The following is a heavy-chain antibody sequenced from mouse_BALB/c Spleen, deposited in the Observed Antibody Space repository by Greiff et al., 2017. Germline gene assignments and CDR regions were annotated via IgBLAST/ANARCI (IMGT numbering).Heavy chain of an antibody. CDR1: GYTFTSYW. D-gene: IGHD2-10*02. CDR3: ARERYGNYVAMDY. Sequence: QVQLQQPGAELVKPGASVKLSCKASGYTFTSYWMHWVKQRPGQGLEWIGEINPSNGRTNYNEKFKSKATLTVDKSSSTAYMQLSSLTSEDSAVYYCARERYGNYVAMDYWGQGTSVTVSS. J-gene: IGHJ4*01. V-gene: IGHV1S81*02. CDR2: INPSNGRT.